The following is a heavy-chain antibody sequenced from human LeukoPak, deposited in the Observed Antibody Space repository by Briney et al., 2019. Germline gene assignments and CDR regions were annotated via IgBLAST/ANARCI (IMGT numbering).Heavy chain of an antibody. D-gene: IGHD3-10*01. V-gene: IGHV4-30-2*01. CDR3: ASVYGSGSYYPLFDS. Sequence: PSQTLSLTCAVSGGSISSGAYSWSWIRQPPGKGLEWIGYIYHSGSAYYNPSLNSRVTISVDRSKNEFSLKLSSVTAADTAVYYCASVYGSGSYYPLFDSWGQGTLVTVSS. CDR2: IYHSGSA. J-gene: IGHJ4*02. CDR1: GGSISSGAYS.